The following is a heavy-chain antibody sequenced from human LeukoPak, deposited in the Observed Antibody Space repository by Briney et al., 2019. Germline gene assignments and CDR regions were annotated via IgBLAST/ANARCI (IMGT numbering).Heavy chain of an antibody. CDR2: INPNSGGT. CDR3: AREGDGYDSSGYWFDY. Sequence: ASVNVSCKSSLYTFTVYYMHGIPQSPGQGREGMGDINPNSGGTNYAQKFQGRVTMTRDTSISTAYMELIRLRSDDTAVYYCAREGDGYDSSGYWFDYWGQGTLVTVSS. CDR1: LYTFTVYY. D-gene: IGHD3-22*01. J-gene: IGHJ4*02. V-gene: IGHV1-2*02.